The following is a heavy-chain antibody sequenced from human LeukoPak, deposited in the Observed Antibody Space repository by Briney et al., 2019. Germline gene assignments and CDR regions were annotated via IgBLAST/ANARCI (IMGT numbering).Heavy chain of an antibody. CDR2: IKHDGSEK. Sequence: PGGSLRLTCAASGFTFSSFWLSWVRQAPGKGLEWVANIKHDGSEKNYVDSVKGRFTISRDNAKNSLYLQMNSLRAEDTAVYYCARQWAIDYWGQGTLVTVSS. CDR3: ARQWAIDY. V-gene: IGHV3-7*01. CDR1: GFTFSSFW. J-gene: IGHJ4*02. D-gene: IGHD1-26*01.